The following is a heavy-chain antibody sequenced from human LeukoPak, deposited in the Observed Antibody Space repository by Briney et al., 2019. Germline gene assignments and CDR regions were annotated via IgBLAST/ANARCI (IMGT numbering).Heavy chain of an antibody. V-gene: IGHV3-43*02. J-gene: IGHJ4*02. D-gene: IGHD3-10*02. Sequence: GGSLILSCAASGFTFDDYAIHWVRQIPGKGLEWVSVISGDGDTTSYADSVKGRFTISRDNSKNTLYLQMNSLRAEDTAVYYCARVNNYVFDYWGQGTLVTVSS. CDR2: ISGDGDTT. CDR3: ARVNNYVFDY. CDR1: GFTFDDYA.